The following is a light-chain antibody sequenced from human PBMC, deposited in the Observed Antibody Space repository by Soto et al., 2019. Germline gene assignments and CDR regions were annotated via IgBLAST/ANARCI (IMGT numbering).Light chain of an antibody. CDR1: QSVSSNY. J-gene: IGKJ4*01. CDR3: HQYGSTPT. V-gene: IGKV3-20*01. Sequence: EIVLTQSPGTLSLSPGERATLSCRASQSVSSNYLAWYQQKPGQAPRVLIYGASSRATGIPDRFSGSGSGTDFTLTISRREPEDFAVYYCHQYGSTPTFGGGTKVEIK. CDR2: GAS.